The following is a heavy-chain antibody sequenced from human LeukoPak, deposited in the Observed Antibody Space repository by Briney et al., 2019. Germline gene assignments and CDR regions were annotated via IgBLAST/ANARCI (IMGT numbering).Heavy chain of an antibody. V-gene: IGHV4-38-2*01. CDR2: IYHSGST. CDR3: ARRDTIVGATKFDY. D-gene: IGHD1-26*01. J-gene: IGHJ4*02. Sequence: SETLSPTCAVSGYSISSGYYWGWIRQPPGKGLEWIGSIYHSGSTYYNPSLKSRVTISVDTSKNQFSLKLSSVTAADTAVYYCARRDTIVGATKFDYWGQGTLVTVSS. CDR1: GYSISSGYY.